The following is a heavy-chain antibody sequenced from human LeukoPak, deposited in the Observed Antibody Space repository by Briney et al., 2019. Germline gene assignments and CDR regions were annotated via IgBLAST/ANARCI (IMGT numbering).Heavy chain of an antibody. CDR2: ISGSSGNA. CDR3: AKDPINWGSIYFDC. J-gene: IGHJ4*02. V-gene: IGHV3-23*01. D-gene: IGHD7-27*01. Sequence: PGGSLRLSCEASGFTFSNYAMSWVRQAPGKGLEWVSSISGSSGNANYADSVKGRFTISRDNSKNILYLQMNSLTAEDTAVYWCAKDPINWGSIYFDCWGQGTLVTASS. CDR1: GFTFSNYA.